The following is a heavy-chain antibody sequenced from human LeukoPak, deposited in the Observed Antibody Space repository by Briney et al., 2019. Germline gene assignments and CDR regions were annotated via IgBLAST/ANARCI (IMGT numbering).Heavy chain of an antibody. CDR3: AKDPSTVVRRLDY. D-gene: IGHD4-23*01. V-gene: IGHV3-30*18. Sequence: GGSLGLSCAASGFTFSSYGMHWVRQAPGKGLEWVAVISYDGSHKYYADSVKGRFTISRDNSKNTLYLQMNSLRAEDTAVYYCAKDPSTVVRRLDYWGQGTLVTVCS. CDR2: ISYDGSHK. CDR1: GFTFSSYG. J-gene: IGHJ4*02.